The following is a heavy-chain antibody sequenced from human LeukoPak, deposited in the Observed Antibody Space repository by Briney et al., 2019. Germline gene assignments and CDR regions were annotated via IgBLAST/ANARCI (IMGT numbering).Heavy chain of an antibody. V-gene: IGHV1-18*01. J-gene: IGHJ4*02. D-gene: IGHD2-2*01. CDR2: ISAYNGNT. Sequence: ASVKVSCKASGYTFTSYGISWVRQAPGQGLEWMGWISAYNGNTNYAQKLKGRVTMTTDTSTSTAYMELRSLRAEDTAVYYCARDRGVVPAPNFDYWGQGTLVTVSS. CDR1: GYTFTSYG. CDR3: ARDRGVVPAPNFDY.